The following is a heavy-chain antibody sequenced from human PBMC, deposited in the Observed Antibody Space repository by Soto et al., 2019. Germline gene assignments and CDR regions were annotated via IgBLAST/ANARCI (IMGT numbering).Heavy chain of an antibody. CDR3: AHSDYGDYWEWYFDL. CDR2: IYWDDDK. D-gene: IGHD4-17*01. CDR1: GFSLSTSGVG. J-gene: IGHJ2*01. V-gene: IGHV2-5*02. Sequence: QTTLKESGPTLVKPTQTLTLTCTFSGFSLSTSGVGVGWIRQPPGKTLEWLALIYWDDDKRYTPSLKSRLTITKDTSKSQVVLTMTYMDPVDTATYYCAHSDYGDYWEWYFDLWGRGTLVTVSS.